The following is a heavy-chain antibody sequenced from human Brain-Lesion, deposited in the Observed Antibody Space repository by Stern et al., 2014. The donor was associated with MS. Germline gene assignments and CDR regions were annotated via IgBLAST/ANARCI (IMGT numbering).Heavy chain of an antibody. Sequence: QVQLVESGPGLVKPSETLSLTCTVAGGSVSSTSYAWAWIRQPPGKGLEWIGTIYYSGNTYYSPSLKSPLTISLDTSKNQFSLQLSVVTAADTAVYYCAGEEDIRYCSGGSCTGNWFDPWGQGTLVTVSS. CDR1: GGSVSSTSYA. CDR3: AGEEDIRYCSGGSCTGNWFDP. V-gene: IGHV4-39*01. J-gene: IGHJ5*02. D-gene: IGHD2-15*01. CDR2: IYYSGNT.